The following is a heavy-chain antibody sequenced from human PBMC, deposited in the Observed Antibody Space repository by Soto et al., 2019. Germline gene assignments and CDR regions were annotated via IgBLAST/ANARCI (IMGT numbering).Heavy chain of an antibody. D-gene: IGHD3-10*01. CDR1: GFTFSSYA. CDR3: ARAWGVIIGPYYYYGMEV. CDR2: ISGSGGST. J-gene: IGHJ6*01. Sequence: GGSLRLSCAASGFTFSSYAMSWVHQAPGKGLEWVSAISGSGGSTYYADSVKGRFTISRDNSKNTLYLQMNSLRAEATAVYYCARAWGVIIGPYYYYGMEVWGQGPTVNVSS. V-gene: IGHV3-23*01.